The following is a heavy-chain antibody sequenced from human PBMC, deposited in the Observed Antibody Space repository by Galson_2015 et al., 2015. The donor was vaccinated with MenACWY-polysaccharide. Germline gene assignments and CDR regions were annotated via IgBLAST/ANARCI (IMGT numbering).Heavy chain of an antibody. D-gene: IGHD2-8*01. Sequence: SLRLSCAASGFTFSSYGMHWVRQAPGKGLEWVAVISYDGSNKYYADSVKGRFTISRDNSKNTLYLQMNSLRAEDTAVYYCAKDRNPLIIVLMVYARYFGYWGQGTLVTVSS. CDR2: ISYDGSNK. V-gene: IGHV3-30*18. CDR1: GFTFSSYG. CDR3: AKDRNPLIIVLMVYARYFGY. J-gene: IGHJ4*02.